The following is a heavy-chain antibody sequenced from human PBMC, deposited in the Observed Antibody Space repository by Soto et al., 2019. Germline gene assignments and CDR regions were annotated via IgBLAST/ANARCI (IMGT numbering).Heavy chain of an antibody. CDR1: GYTFTSYP. CDR3: ATDRGGYCSGGSCSEDWFDP. D-gene: IGHD2-15*01. CDR2: INAGNGGT. J-gene: IGHJ5*02. Sequence: ASVKVSCKASGYTFTSYPMNWLRQAPGQRPEWMGWINAGNGGTKYSQKFQGRVSITRDTSASTAYMQLSRLRSEDTAVYYCATDRGGYCSGGSCSEDWFDPWGQGTLVTVSS. V-gene: IGHV1-3*01.